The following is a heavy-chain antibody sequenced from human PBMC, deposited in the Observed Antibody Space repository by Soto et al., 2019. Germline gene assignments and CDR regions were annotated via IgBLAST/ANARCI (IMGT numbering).Heavy chain of an antibody. V-gene: IGHV3-15*01. D-gene: IGHD2-2*01. CDR2: IRSKTDGGTT. J-gene: IGHJ4*02. Sequence: PGGSLRLSCAASGFTFSNAWMSWVRQAPGKGLEWVGRIRSKTDGGTTDYAAPVKGRFTISRDDSKNTLYLQMNSLKTEDTAVYYCTTGRSRYCSSSSCYWTSLAPYWGQGTLVTAPQ. CDR1: GFTFSNAW. CDR3: TTGRSRYCSSSSCYWTSLAPY.